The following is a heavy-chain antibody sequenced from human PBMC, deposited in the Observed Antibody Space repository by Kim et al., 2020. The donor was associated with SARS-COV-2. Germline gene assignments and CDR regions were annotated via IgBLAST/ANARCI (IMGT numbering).Heavy chain of an antibody. CDR2: ISHSGST. Sequence: AVYGGSFSGYFWSWIRQPPGKGLEWIGEISHSGSTNYNPSLKSRVTVSVDTSKNQFSLKLSSVTAADTAVYYCARGTHGGSYYMDVWGNGTKVTV. CDR1: GGSFSGYF. CDR3: ARGTHGGSYYMDV. J-gene: IGHJ6*03. V-gene: IGHV4-34*01. D-gene: IGHD1-26*01.